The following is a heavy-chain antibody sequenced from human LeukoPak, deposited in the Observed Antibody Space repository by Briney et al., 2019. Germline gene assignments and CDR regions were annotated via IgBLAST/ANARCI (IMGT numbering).Heavy chain of an antibody. CDR1: GYTFTNYY. CDR2: MNPNSGNT. CDR3: ARGRYSSGWYLFDY. V-gene: IGHV1-8*03. D-gene: IGHD6-19*01. Sequence: ASVKVSCKASGYTFTNYYIHWVRQATGQGLEWMGWMNPNSGNTGYAQKFQGRVTITRNTSISTAYMELSSLRSEDTAVYYCARGRYSSGWYLFDYWGQGTLVTVSS. J-gene: IGHJ4*02.